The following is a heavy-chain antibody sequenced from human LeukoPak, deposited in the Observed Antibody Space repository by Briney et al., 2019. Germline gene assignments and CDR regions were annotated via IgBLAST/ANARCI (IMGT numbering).Heavy chain of an antibody. V-gene: IGHV4-34*01. CDR1: GGSFSGYY. D-gene: IGHD3-22*01. CDR2: INHSGST. J-gene: IGHJ4*02. Sequence: SETLSLTCAVYGGSFSGYYWSWIRQPPGKGLEWIGAINHSGSTNYNPSLKSRVTISVDTSKNQFSLKLSSVTAADTAVYYCARGGGYYYDRGYYYWGQGTLVTVSS. CDR3: ARGGGYYYDRGYYY.